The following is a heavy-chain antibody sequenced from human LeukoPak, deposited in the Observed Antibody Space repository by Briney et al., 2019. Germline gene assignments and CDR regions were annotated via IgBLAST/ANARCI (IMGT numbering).Heavy chain of an antibody. V-gene: IGHV3-66*01. CDR1: GFTVSSNS. CDR2: TDSGGGT. Sequence: PGGSLRLSCAASGFTVSSNSMSWVCQAPGKGMEWVSVTDSGGGTDYADSVKGRFNISRDNSKNSLHLQMNRLRAEDTAVYYCARGFGPNGFDIWGQGTMVTVS. CDR3: ARGFGPNGFDI. J-gene: IGHJ3*02. D-gene: IGHD3-3*01.